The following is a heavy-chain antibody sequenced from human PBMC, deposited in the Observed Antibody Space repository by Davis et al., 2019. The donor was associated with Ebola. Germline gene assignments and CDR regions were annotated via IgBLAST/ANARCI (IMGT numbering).Heavy chain of an antibody. J-gene: IGHJ4*02. CDR2: ISGLNDNI. CDR1: GYSFSNYG. Sequence: ASVKVSCKTSGYSFSNYGINWVRQAPGQGLEWMGWISGLNDNIHPAQKFDDRIILTTDKSTNTAYMELSSLTSDDTAVYYCARNSEVYDVWSSYLYYFDYWGQGTLVTVSS. V-gene: IGHV1-18*01. CDR3: ARNSEVYDVWSSYLYYFDY. D-gene: IGHD3-3*01.